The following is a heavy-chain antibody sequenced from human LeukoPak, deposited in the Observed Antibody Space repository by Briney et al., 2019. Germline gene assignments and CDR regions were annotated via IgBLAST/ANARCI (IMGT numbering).Heavy chain of an antibody. CDR3: ARNVLMATHAFDI. CDR1: GYTLTELS. D-gene: IGHD5-12*01. V-gene: IGHV1-24*01. CDR2: HDSEDGET. Sequence: GASVKVSCKVSGYTLTELSIHWVRQAPGKGLEWMGGHDSEDGETTYAQKFQGRVTMTEDTSIDTAFMELSSLRSEDTAVYYCARNVLMATHAFDIWGQGTMVTVSS. J-gene: IGHJ3*02.